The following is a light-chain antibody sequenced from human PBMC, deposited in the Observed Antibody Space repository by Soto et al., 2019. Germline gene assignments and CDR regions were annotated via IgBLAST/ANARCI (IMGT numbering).Light chain of an antibody. V-gene: IGKV3-20*01. CDR1: QSVSSNY. J-gene: IGKJ2*01. Sequence: EIVLTQSPGTLSLSPGERATLSCRASQSVSSNYLAWYQKKPGQAPRLLVYGASSRATGIPDRFSGSGSGTDFTLTISRLEPEDFAVYYCHQYAGSPYTFGQGTKLEIK. CDR2: GAS. CDR3: HQYAGSPYT.